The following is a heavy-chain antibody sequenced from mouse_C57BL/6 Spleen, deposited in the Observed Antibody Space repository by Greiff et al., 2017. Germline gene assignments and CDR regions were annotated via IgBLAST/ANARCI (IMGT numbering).Heavy chain of an antibody. J-gene: IGHJ4*01. CDR1: GYTFTDHT. D-gene: IGHD2-3*01. V-gene: IGHV1-78*01. CDR2: IYPRDGST. CDR3: ARDEGWLLRDYAMDY. Sequence: QVQLQQSDAELVKPGASVKISCKVSGYTFTDHTIHWMKQRPEQGLEWIGYIYPRDGSTKYNEKFKGKATLTADKSSSTAYMQLNSLTSEDSAVYFCARDEGWLLRDYAMDYWGQGTSVTVSS.